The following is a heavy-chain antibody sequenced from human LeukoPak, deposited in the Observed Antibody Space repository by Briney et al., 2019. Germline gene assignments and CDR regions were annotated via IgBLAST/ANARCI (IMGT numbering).Heavy chain of an antibody. CDR2: VSSSGGCT. J-gene: IGHJ6*02. CDR3: AKDRYCSGGSCYHKPYYYYGMDV. Sequence: GGSLRLPCVASGFTFSSYAMNWVRQAPGKGLEWVSTVSSSGGCTYYADSVKGRFTISRDNSKNTLYLQMNSLRAEDTAVYYCAKDRYCSGGSCYHKPYYYYGMDVWGQGTTVTVSS. CDR1: GFTFSSYA. V-gene: IGHV3-23*01. D-gene: IGHD2-15*01.